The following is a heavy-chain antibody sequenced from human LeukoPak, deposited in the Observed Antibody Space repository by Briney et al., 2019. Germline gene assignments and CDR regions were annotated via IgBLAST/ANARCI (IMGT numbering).Heavy chain of an antibody. CDR1: GFTFSSYA. Sequence: GGSLRLSCAASGFTFSSYAMHWVRQAPGKGLEWVAVIWYDGSNKYYADSVKGRFTISRDNSKNTLYLQMNSLRAEDTAVYYCARVHSSGWGGGYFDYWGQGTLVTVSS. J-gene: IGHJ4*02. V-gene: IGHV3-33*08. D-gene: IGHD6-19*01. CDR3: ARVHSSGWGGGYFDY. CDR2: IWYDGSNK.